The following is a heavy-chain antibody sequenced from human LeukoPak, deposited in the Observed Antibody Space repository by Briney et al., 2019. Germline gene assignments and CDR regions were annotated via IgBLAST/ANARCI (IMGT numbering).Heavy chain of an antibody. CDR3: ARGGAAAGTHFDY. CDR2: IYYSGST. CDR1: GGSISSGGYY. V-gene: IGHV4-31*03. J-gene: IGHJ4*02. D-gene: IGHD6-13*01. Sequence: SETLSLTCTVSGGSISSGGYYWSWIRQHPGKGLEWIGYIYYSGSTYYNPSLKSRVTISVDTSKNQFSLKLSSVTAADTAVYYCARGGAAAGTHFDYWGQGTLVTASS.